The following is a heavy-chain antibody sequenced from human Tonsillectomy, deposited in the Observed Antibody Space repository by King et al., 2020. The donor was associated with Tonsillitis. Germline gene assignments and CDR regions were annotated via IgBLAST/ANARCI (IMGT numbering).Heavy chain of an antibody. V-gene: IGHV1-46*01. CDR3: AREGGSFRHFDL. CDR1: GYSFTNYY. D-gene: IGHD2/OR15-2a*01. Sequence: VQLVESGAEVKEPGASLKVSCTASGYSFTNYYMHWVRQAPGQRLEWMGLINPSGTGTAYAQNFQGRITMTRDMSTGTDYMELSSLRSDDTAVYYCAREGGSFRHFDLWGRGTLVTVSS. CDR2: INPSGTGT. J-gene: IGHJ2*01.